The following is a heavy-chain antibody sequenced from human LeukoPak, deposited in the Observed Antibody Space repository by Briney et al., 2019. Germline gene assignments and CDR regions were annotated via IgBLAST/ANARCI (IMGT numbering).Heavy chain of an antibody. CDR2: IAYDGSNK. J-gene: IGHJ4*01. CDR3: ARGIAGGFDY. D-gene: IGHD6-13*01. V-gene: IGHV3-30-3*01. CDR1: GFTFSDYY. Sequence: GGSLRLSCAASGFTFSDYYMSWIRQAPGKGLEWVARIAYDGSNKNYADSVKGRFTGSRDNSKNTVYLQMISLRAEDTSVYFCARGIAGGFDYWGHGTLVTVSS.